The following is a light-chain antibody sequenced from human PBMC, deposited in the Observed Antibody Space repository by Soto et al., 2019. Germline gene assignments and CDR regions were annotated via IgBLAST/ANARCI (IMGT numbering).Light chain of an antibody. J-gene: IGLJ2*01. CDR1: SSDVGGYNY. CDR2: DVS. CDR3: RSYTSSSTRV. Sequence: QSALTQPASVSGSPGQSITISCTGTSSDVGGYNYVSWYQQHPGKAPKLMIYDVSNRPLGVSNRFSGSKSVNTASLTISRRQAEDGAASYCRSYTSSSTRVFGGGANLTAL. V-gene: IGLV2-14*01.